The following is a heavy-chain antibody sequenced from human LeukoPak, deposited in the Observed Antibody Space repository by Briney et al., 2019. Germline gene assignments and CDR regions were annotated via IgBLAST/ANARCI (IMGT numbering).Heavy chain of an antibody. CDR3: ATHGGGWFDP. D-gene: IGHD3-10*01. J-gene: IGHJ5*02. CDR1: GGSISSGNYY. Sequence: SETLSLTCTVSGGSISSGNYYWSWIRQPAGKGLEWIGRIYTSGSTNYNPSLKSRVTMSVDTSKNQFSLKLSSVTDADTAVYYCATHGGGWFDPWGQGTLVTVSS. V-gene: IGHV4-61*02. CDR2: IYTSGST.